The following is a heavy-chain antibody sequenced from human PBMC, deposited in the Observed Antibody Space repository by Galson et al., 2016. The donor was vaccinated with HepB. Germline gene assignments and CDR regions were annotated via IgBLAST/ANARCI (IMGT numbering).Heavy chain of an antibody. Sequence: SLRLSCAASGFVFSDYTMNWVRQAPGKGLEWVAVIWSGGSNENYADSVKGRFTVSRDNSKNTLYLQMNSVRAEDTAVYYCARGPGTNCFDYWGQGTLVTVSS. CDR2: IWSGGSNE. D-gene: IGHD1-26*01. J-gene: IGHJ4*02. V-gene: IGHV3-33*08. CDR3: ARGPGTNCFDY. CDR1: GFVFSDYT.